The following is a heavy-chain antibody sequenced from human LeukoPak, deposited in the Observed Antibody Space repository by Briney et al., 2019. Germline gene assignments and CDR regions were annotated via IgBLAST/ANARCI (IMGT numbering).Heavy chain of an antibody. V-gene: IGHV1-2*02. CDR3: ARADIEVVPAADFDY. D-gene: IGHD2-2*01. CDR2: INPNSGGT. CDR1: GYTFTGYY. Sequence: ASVKVSCKASGYTFTGYYMHWVRQAPGQGLEWMGWINPNSGGTNYAQKFQGRVTMTRDTPISTAYMELSRLRSDDTAVYYCARADIEVVPAADFDYWGQGTLVTVSS. J-gene: IGHJ4*02.